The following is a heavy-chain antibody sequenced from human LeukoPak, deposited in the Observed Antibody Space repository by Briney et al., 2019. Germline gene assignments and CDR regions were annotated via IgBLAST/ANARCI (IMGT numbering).Heavy chain of an antibody. D-gene: IGHD1-26*01. CDR3: ARILVVATDYFDY. J-gene: IGHJ4*02. Sequence: PSETLSLTCTVSGDSISSGFWSWIRQPPGKGLEWIGYIYYSGSTSYNPSLKSRVTISVETSKNHFSLKLSSVTAADTAVYYCARILVVATDYFDYWGQGALVTVSS. V-gene: IGHV4-59*01. CDR2: IYYSGST. CDR1: GDSISSGF.